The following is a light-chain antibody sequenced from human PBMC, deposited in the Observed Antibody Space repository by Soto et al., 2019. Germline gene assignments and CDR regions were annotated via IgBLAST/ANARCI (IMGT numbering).Light chain of an antibody. CDR2: STN. CDR3: VLYMGSGFWV. Sequence: QTVVTQEPSFSVSPGGTVTLTCGLTSDSVSTSYYASWYQQTPGQTPRMLIYSTNTRSSGVPDRFSGSILGNKAALTITGAQADDESDYYCVLYMGSGFWVFGGRTKLTVL. V-gene: IGLV8-61*01. J-gene: IGLJ3*02. CDR1: SDSVSTSYY.